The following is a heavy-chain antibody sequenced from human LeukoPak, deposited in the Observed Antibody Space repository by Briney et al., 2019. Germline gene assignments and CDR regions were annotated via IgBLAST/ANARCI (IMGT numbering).Heavy chain of an antibody. D-gene: IGHD4-17*01. Sequence: PGGSLRLSCVVSGFPFSSYAMSWIRQAPGKGLEWVSYISSSGTTIYYADSVKGRFTISRDNAKNSLYLQMNSLRAEDTAVYYCARRTVTRDWYFDLWGRGTLVTVSS. V-gene: IGHV3-11*01. CDR3: ARRTVTRDWYFDL. J-gene: IGHJ2*01. CDR2: ISSSGTTI. CDR1: GFPFSSYA.